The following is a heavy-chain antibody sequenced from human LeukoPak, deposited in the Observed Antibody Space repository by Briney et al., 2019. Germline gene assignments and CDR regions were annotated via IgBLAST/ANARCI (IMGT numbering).Heavy chain of an antibody. Sequence: RASVKVSFKASGGTFSIYAISWVRQAPGQGLEWMGGIIPIFGTANYAQKFQGRVTITTDESTSTAYMELSSLRSEDTAVYYCARGPYYDFWSGYSVNYYYYYYMDVWGKGTTVTVSS. CDR3: ARGPYYDFWSGYSVNYYYYYYMDV. V-gene: IGHV1-69*05. J-gene: IGHJ6*03. CDR1: GGTFSIYA. D-gene: IGHD3-3*01. CDR2: IIPIFGTA.